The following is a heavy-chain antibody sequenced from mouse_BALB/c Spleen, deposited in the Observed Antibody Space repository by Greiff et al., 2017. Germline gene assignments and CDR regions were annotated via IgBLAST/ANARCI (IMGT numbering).Heavy chain of an antibody. V-gene: IGHV1-54*01. CDR3: ARGGYGPFDY. Sequence: VQLQQSGAELVRPGTSVKVSCKASGYAFTNYLIEWVKQRPGQGLEWIGVINPGSGGTNYNEKFKGKATLTADKSSSTAYMQLSSLTSDDSAVYFCARGGYGPFDYWGQGTTLTVSS. J-gene: IGHJ2*01. D-gene: IGHD1-1*02. CDR2: INPGSGGT. CDR1: GYAFTNYL.